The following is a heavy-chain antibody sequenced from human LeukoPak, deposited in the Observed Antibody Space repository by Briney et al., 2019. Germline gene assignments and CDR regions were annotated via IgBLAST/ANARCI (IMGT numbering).Heavy chain of an antibody. V-gene: IGHV3-30*18. CDR1: GFTFSSYG. Sequence: GGSLRLSCAASGFTFSSYGMHWVRQAPGKGLKWVAVISYDGSNKYYADSVKGRFTISRDNSKNTLYLQMNSLRAEDTAVYYCAKVFWGYDILTGCPDAFDIWGQGTMVTVSS. J-gene: IGHJ3*02. CDR2: ISYDGSNK. D-gene: IGHD3-9*01. CDR3: AKVFWGYDILTGCPDAFDI.